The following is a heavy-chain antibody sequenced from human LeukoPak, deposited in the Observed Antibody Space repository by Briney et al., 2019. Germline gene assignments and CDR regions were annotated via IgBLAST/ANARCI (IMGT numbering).Heavy chain of an antibody. V-gene: IGHV3-15*01. CDR3: TTDYYGSGSFDY. J-gene: IGHJ4*02. Sequence: GGSLRLSCAASGFTFSNAWMSWVRQAPGKGLEWVGRIKSKTDGGTTDYAAPVKGRFTISRDDSKNTLFVQMNSLKTEDTAVYYCTTDYYGSGSFDYWGQGTLVTVSS. CDR2: IKSKTDGGTT. CDR1: GFTFSNAW. D-gene: IGHD3-10*01.